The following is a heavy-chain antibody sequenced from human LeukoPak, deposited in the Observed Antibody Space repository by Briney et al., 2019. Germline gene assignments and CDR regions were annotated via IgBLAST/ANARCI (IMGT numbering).Heavy chain of an antibody. Sequence: ASVKVSCKASGYTFTSYDINWVRQATGQGLEWMGWMNPNSGNTGYAQKFQGRVTMTRDTSISTAYMELSRLRSDDTAVYYCARDPDYSNYFDYWGQGTLVTVSS. CDR3: ARDPDYSNYFDY. CDR2: MNPNSGNT. D-gene: IGHD4-11*01. V-gene: IGHV1-8*01. J-gene: IGHJ4*02. CDR1: GYTFTSYD.